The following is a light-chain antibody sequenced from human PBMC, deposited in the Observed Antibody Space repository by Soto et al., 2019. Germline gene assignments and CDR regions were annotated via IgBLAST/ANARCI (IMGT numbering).Light chain of an antibody. Sequence: EIVMTQSPVTLSVSPGESATLSCRASERISNNLAWYQQKPGQAPSLLIYDTSARATGIPTRFSGSGSGTEFTLTISSLQSEDFAVYYCQQYGSSPQITFGQATRLEIK. J-gene: IGKJ5*01. CDR2: DTS. CDR3: QQYGSSPQIT. CDR1: ERISNN. V-gene: IGKV3D-15*01.